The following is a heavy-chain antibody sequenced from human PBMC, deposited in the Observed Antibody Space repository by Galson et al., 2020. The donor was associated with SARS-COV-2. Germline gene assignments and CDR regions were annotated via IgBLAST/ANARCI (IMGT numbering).Heavy chain of an antibody. V-gene: IGHV4-39*07. D-gene: IGHD3-16*02. CDR2: IYYSGST. CDR3: ARVSVITFGGVIADDNWFDP. J-gene: IGHJ5*02. CDR1: GGSISSSSYY. Sequence: SETLSLTCTVSGGSISSSSYYWGWIRQPPGKGLEWIGSIYYSGSTYYNPSLKSRVTISVDTSKNQFSLKLSSVTAADTAVYYCARVSVITFGGVIADDNWFDPWGQGTLVTVSS.